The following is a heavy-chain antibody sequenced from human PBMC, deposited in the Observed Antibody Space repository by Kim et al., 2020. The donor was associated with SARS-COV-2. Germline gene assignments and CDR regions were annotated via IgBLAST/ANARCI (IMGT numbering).Heavy chain of an antibody. D-gene: IGHD1-20*01. CDR3: ARVGITGKWFDP. J-gene: IGHJ5*02. V-gene: IGHV1-69*04. CDR1: GGTFSSYA. Sequence: SVKVSCKASGGTFSSYAISWVRQAPGQGLEWMGRIIPILGIANYAQKFQGRVTITADKSTSTAYMELSSLRSEDTAVYYCARVGITGKWFDPWGQGTLVTVSS. CDR2: IIPILGIA.